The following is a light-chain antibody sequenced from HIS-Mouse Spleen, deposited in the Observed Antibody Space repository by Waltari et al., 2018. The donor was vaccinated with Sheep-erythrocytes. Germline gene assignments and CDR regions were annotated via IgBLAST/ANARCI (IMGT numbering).Light chain of an antibody. Sequence: DIQMTQSPSSVSASVGDRVTITCRASQGIRSLLAWYQQRPGKAPKLLIYAASSLQSGVPSRFSGSGSWTDFTLTISSLQPEDFATYYCQQANSFPSTFGQGTRLEIK. V-gene: IGKV1-12*01. J-gene: IGKJ5*01. CDR1: QGIRSL. CDR3: QQANSFPST. CDR2: AAS.